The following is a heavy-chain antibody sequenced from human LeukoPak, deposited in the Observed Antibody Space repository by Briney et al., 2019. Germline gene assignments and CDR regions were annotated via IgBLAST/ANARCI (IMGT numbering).Heavy chain of an antibody. D-gene: IGHD6-19*01. CDR2: ISYDGSNK. CDR3: ARGLSVAGDIDY. Sequence: GGSLRLSCAASGFTFSSYAVHWVRQVPGKGLEWVAVISYDGSNKYYADSVKGRFTISRDNSKNTLYLQMNSLRAEDTAVYYCARGLSVAGDIDYWGQGTLVTVSS. CDR1: GFTFSSYA. J-gene: IGHJ4*02. V-gene: IGHV3-30-3*01.